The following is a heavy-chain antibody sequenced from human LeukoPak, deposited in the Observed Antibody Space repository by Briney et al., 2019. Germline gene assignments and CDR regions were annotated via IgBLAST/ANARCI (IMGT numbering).Heavy chain of an antibody. CDR3: ARVEEPGYYFDY. D-gene: IGHD2-2*01. Sequence: SETLSLTCTVSGGSISSYYWSWIRQPPGKGLEWIGYVYSTATTNYNPSLKSRVTISVDKSKNQFSLKLSSVTAADTAVYYCARVEEPGYYFDYWGQGTLVTVSS. J-gene: IGHJ4*02. CDR1: GGSISSYY. V-gene: IGHV4-59*12. CDR2: VYSTATT.